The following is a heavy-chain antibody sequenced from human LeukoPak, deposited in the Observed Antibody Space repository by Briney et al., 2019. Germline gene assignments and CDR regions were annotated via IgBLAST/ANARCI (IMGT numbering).Heavy chain of an antibody. CDR3: ATLRYGSGSYYADY. J-gene: IGHJ4*02. D-gene: IGHD3-10*01. V-gene: IGHV3-7*01. CDR2: IKEDGSEK. Sequence: GGSLRLSCAASRFTFSSYWMSWVRQAPGKGLEWVANIKEDGSEKYYVDSVRGRFTISRDNSKSTLYLQMNSLRTEDTAVYFCATLRYGSGSYYADYWGQGTLVTVS. CDR1: RFTFSSYW.